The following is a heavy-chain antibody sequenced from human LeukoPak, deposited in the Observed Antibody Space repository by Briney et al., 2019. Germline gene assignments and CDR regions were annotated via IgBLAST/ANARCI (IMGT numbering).Heavy chain of an antibody. D-gene: IGHD2-2*01. Sequence: GGSLRLSCAASGFTFGSYAMSWVRQAPGKGLEWVSAISGSGGFTYYADSVKGRFTISRDNSKNTLYLQMNSLRAEDTAVYYCAKGYCSSTSCYFHYYGMDVWGQGTTVTVSS. V-gene: IGHV3-23*01. CDR3: AKGYCSSTSCYFHYYGMDV. CDR2: ISGSGGFT. CDR1: GFTFGSYA. J-gene: IGHJ6*02.